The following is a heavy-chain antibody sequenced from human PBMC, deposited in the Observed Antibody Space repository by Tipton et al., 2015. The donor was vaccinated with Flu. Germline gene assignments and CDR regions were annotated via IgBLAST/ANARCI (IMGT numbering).Heavy chain of an antibody. Sequence: LRLSCAVYGGPFSGYYRNYIRQPPGGGRAWIGEINHSGIISYNPSLKSRVTMSVDTSKNQFSLRLRSVTAADTAVYYCARGRRRYDSGYGLPGYWDRGTLVSIST. J-gene: IGHJ4*02. CDR1: GGPFSGYY. CDR3: ARGRRRYDSGYGLPGY. V-gene: IGHV4-34*01. CDR2: INHSGII. D-gene: IGHD5-12*01.